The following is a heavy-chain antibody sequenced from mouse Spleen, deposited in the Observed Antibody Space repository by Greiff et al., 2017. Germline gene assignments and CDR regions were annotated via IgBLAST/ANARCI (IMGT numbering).Heavy chain of an antibody. Sequence: VKLVESGAELVRPGASVKLSCTASGFNIKDDYMHWVKQRPEQGLEWIGVINPGSGGTNYNEKFKGKATLTADKSSSTAYMQLSSLTSDDSAVYFCARGRSSGFDYWGQGTTLTVSS. CDR3: ARGRSSGFDY. J-gene: IGHJ2*01. V-gene: IGHV1-54*03. D-gene: IGHD3-1*01. CDR2: INPGSGGT. CDR1: GFNIKDDY.